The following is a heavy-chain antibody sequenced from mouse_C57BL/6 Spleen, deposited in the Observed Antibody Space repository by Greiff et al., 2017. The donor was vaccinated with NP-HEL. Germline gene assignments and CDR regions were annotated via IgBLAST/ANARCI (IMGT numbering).Heavy chain of an antibody. CDR3: ARGGGQLRLSAWFAY. CDR2: IDPSDSYT. V-gene: IGHV1-69*01. J-gene: IGHJ3*01. Sequence: VQLQQPGAELVMPGASVKLSCKASGYTFTSYWMHWVKQRPGQGLEWIGEIDPSDSYTNYNQKFKGKSTLTVDKSSSTAYMQLSSLTSEDSAVYYCARGGGQLRLSAWFAYWGQGTLVTVSA. CDR1: GYTFTSYW. D-gene: IGHD3-2*02.